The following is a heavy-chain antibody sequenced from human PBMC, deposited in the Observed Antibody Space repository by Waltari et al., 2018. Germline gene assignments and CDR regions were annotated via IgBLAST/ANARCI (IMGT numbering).Heavy chain of an antibody. V-gene: IGHV3-30*04. J-gene: IGHJ4*02. CDR3: ARDPHSSGYYPYFDY. CDR1: GFTFRDDP. Sequence: VQLVESGGGVVQPGRSLRLSRAASGFTFRDDPVFWVRQAPGKGLEWVALISYDGDKKYYTDSVKGRFTISRDNSKNTLYRQMNRLRAEDRAMYFCARDPHSSGYYPYFDYWGQGTLVTVSS. CDR2: ISYDGDKK. D-gene: IGHD3-22*01.